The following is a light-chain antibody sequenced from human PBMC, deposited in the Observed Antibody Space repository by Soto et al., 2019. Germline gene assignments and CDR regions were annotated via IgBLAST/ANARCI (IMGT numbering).Light chain of an antibody. CDR1: ETVRTN. CDR2: GAS. Sequence: IVMTQSPATLSVSPGERVTLSCRASETVRTNLAWFQQKPGQTPRLLIFGASTRATGIPTRFTGSGSETEFTLTIGSLQSEDLAVYYCQQCYNWPPYTFGQGTKLEIK. V-gene: IGKV3-15*01. J-gene: IGKJ2*01. CDR3: QQCYNWPPYT.